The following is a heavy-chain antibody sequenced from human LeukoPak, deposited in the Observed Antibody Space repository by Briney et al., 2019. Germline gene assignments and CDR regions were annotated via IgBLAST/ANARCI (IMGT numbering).Heavy chain of an antibody. CDR2: IDHTGST. CDR3: AREGPGYYYDSSGLDY. V-gene: IGHV4-59*01. J-gene: IGHJ4*02. D-gene: IGHD3-22*01. CDR1: DDSISIYY. Sequence: SETLSLICSVSDDSISIYYWSWIRQPPGKGLEWIGYIDHTGSTNYNPSLNSRVTISRDTSKNHFSLELSSVTAADTAVYYCAREGPGYYYDSSGLDYWGQGTLVTVSS.